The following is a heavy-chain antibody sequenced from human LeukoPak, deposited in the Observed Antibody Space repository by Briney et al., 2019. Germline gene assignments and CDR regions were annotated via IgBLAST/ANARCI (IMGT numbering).Heavy chain of an antibody. D-gene: IGHD3-22*01. CDR2: ISSGSSYI. CDR3: ARSKDYYDTKKFNY. J-gene: IGHJ4*02. Sequence: GGSLRLSCAASEFTFSSYSMNRVRQAPGKGLEWVSSISSGSSYIYYADSVKGRFTISRDNAKNTLYLQMNSLRAEDTAVYYCARSKDYYDTKKFNYWGQGTLVTVSS. CDR1: EFTFSSYS. V-gene: IGHV3-21*06.